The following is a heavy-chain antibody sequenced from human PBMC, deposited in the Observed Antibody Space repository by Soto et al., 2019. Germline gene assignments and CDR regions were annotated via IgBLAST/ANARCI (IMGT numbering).Heavy chain of an antibody. CDR2: ISYDGSNK. CDR3: AKSGYSYAGIYYYGMDV. Sequence: PGGSLRLSCAASGFTFSSYGMHWVRHAPGKGLEWVAVISYDGSNKYYADSVKGRFTISRDNSKNTLYLQMNSLRAEDTAVYYCAKSGYSYAGIYYYGMDVWGQGTTVTVSS. D-gene: IGHD5-18*01. J-gene: IGHJ6*02. V-gene: IGHV3-30*18. CDR1: GFTFSSYG.